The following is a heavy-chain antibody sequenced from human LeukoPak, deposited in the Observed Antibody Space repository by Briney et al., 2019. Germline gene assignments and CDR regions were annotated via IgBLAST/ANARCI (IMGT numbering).Heavy chain of an antibody. CDR3: ARGDRAAQLSWYFPLGHYGSGSSTPGDFDY. J-gene: IGHJ4*02. D-gene: IGHD3-10*01. CDR2: INPSGGST. V-gene: IGHV1-46*01. Sequence: ASVKVSCKASGYTFTSYYMHWVRQAPGQGLEWMGIINPSGGSTSYAQKFQGRVTMTRDTSTSTVYMELSILRSEDTAVYYCARGDRAAQLSWYFPLGHYGSGSSTPGDFDYWGQGTLVTVSS. CDR1: GYTFTSYY.